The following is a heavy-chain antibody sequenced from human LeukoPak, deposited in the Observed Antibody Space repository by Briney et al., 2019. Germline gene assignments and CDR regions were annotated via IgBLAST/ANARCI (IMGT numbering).Heavy chain of an antibody. CDR3: AKDREGIGSWFDP. CDR2: ISAYNGNT. Sequence: ASVKVSCKASGYTFTSYGISWVRQAPGQGLEWMGWISAYNGNTNYAQKLQGRVTMTTDTSTSTAYMELRSLRSDDTAVYYCAKDREGIGSWFDPWGQGTLVSVSS. V-gene: IGHV1-18*01. J-gene: IGHJ5*02. CDR1: GYTFTSYG. D-gene: IGHD6-13*01.